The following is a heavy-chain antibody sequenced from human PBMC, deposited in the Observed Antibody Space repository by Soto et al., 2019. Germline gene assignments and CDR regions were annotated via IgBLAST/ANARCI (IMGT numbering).Heavy chain of an antibody. Sequence: GASVKVSCKASVYTLTSYAIQWVRQAPGQRLEWMGWINAGNGNTKYSQKFQGRVTITRDTSASTAYMELSSLRSEDTAVYYCAREYSSSWYTFDYWGQGTLVTVSS. D-gene: IGHD6-13*01. CDR2: INAGNGNT. J-gene: IGHJ4*02. V-gene: IGHV1-3*01. CDR1: VYTLTSYA. CDR3: AREYSSSWYTFDY.